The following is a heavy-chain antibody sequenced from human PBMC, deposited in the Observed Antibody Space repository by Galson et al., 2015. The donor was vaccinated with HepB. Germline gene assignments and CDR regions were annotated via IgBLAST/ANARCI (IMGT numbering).Heavy chain of an antibody. Sequence: SLRLSCAASGFTFSSYGMHWVRQAPGKGLEWVAVASFDGSHRYYADSVKSRFTISRDNSKNTLYLQMNSLRAEDTAVYYCAKDRDYDRYFDYWGQGTPVTVSA. CDR1: GFTFSSYG. D-gene: IGHD4-17*01. J-gene: IGHJ4*02. CDR2: ASFDGSHR. CDR3: AKDRDYDRYFDY. V-gene: IGHV3-30*18.